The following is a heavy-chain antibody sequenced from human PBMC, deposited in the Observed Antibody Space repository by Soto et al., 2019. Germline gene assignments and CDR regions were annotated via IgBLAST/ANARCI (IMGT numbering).Heavy chain of an antibody. CDR3: AVGYCSSTSCYAPRLYYYGMDV. CDR1: GFTFTSSA. V-gene: IGHV1-58*01. CDR2: IVVGSGNT. Sequence: GASVKVSCKASGFTFTSSAVQWVRQARGQRLEWIGWIVVGSGNTNYAQKFQERVTITRDMSTSTAYMELSSLRSEDTAVYYCAVGYCSSTSCYAPRLYYYGMDVWGQGTTVTVSS. J-gene: IGHJ6*02. D-gene: IGHD2-2*01.